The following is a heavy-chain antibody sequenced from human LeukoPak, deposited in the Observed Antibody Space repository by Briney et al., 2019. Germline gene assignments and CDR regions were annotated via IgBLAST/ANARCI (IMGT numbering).Heavy chain of an antibody. CDR2: IIPIFGTA. Sequence: SVTVSCKASGGTFSSYAISWVRQAPGQGLEWMGGIIPIFGTANYAQKFQGRVTITADESTSTAYMELSSLRSEDTAVYYCAKRRGSIFGVVTDDAFDIWGQGTMVTVSS. J-gene: IGHJ3*02. CDR1: GGTFSSYA. V-gene: IGHV1-69*01. CDR3: AKRRGSIFGVVTDDAFDI. D-gene: IGHD3-3*01.